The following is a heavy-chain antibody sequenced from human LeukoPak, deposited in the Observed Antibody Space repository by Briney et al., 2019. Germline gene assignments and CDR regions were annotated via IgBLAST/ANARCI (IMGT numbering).Heavy chain of an antibody. J-gene: IGHJ4*02. CDR3: ARDNRALGTALDY. D-gene: IGHD1-14*01. CDR2: ISSSSSYI. V-gene: IGHV3-21*01. CDR1: GFTFNTYS. Sequence: GGSLRLSCAASGFTFNTYSMNWVRQAPGKGLEWVSSISSSSSYIYYADSLKRRFTISRDNAKNSLYLQMNSLRAEDTAVYYCARDNRALGTALDYWGQGTLVTVSS.